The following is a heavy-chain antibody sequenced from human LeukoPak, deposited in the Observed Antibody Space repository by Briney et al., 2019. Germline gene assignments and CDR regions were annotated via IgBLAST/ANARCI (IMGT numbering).Heavy chain of an antibody. Sequence: ASVKVSCKASGYTFTSYGISWVRQAPGQGLEWMGWISAYNGNTNYAQKLQGRVTMTTDTSTSTAYMELRSLRSDDTAVYYCARGYYDILTGYSPYYYYYGMDVWGQGTTVTVSS. CDR3: ARGYYDILTGYSPYYYYYGMDV. D-gene: IGHD3-9*01. V-gene: IGHV1-18*01. CDR2: ISAYNGNT. J-gene: IGHJ6*02. CDR1: GYTFTSYG.